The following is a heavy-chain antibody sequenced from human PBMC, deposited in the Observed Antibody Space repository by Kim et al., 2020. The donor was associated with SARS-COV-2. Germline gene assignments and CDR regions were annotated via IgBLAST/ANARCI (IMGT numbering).Heavy chain of an antibody. CDR3: ARQLKSEYSGYEPHLDY. J-gene: IGHJ4*02. D-gene: IGHD5-12*01. V-gene: IGHV4-39*01. CDR2: IYYSGST. Sequence: SETLSLTCTVSGGSISSSSYYWGWIRQPPGKGLEWIGSIYYSGSTYYNPSLKSRVTISVDTSKNQFSLKLSSVTAADTAVYYCARQLKSEYSGYEPHLDYWGQGTLVTDSS. CDR1: GGSISSSSYY.